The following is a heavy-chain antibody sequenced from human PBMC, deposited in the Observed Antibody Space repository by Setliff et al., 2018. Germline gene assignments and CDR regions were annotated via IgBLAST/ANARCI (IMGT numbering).Heavy chain of an antibody. V-gene: IGHV4-34*01. J-gene: IGHJ3*02. CDR3: ARGRMRGSCSGPSCTYDPFDI. CDR1: GASFSNYY. D-gene: IGHD2-2*01. Sequence: PSETLSLTCTVYGASFSNYYWGWVRQPPEERLEWIAEFDHSGTTKYNPSLMGRVTISVDTSKNQFSLILRSVTAADTAVYYCARGRMRGSCSGPSCTYDPFDIWGQGTPVTVSS. CDR2: FDHSGTT.